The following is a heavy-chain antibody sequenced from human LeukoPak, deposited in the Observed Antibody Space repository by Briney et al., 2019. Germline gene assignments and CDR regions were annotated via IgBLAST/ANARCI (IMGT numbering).Heavy chain of an antibody. CDR1: GFTFSSYW. CDR2: IKQDGSEK. Sequence: PGGSLRLPCAASGFTFSSYWMSWVHQAPGKGLEWVANIKQDGSEKYYVDSVKGRFTISRDNAKNSLYLQMNSLRAEDTAVYYCARDYYGSGSCYNLQLAWGQGTLVTVSS. J-gene: IGHJ5*02. CDR3: ARDYYGSGSCYNLQLA. D-gene: IGHD3-10*01. V-gene: IGHV3-7*01.